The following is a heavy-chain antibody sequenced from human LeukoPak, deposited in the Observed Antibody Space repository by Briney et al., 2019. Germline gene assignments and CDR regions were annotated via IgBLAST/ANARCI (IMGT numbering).Heavy chain of an antibody. J-gene: IGHJ1*01. V-gene: IGHV3-15*01. Sequence: GGSPRLSCAASGFTFSNAWMSWVRQGPGKGLEWVGRIKSKTAGGTTDYAAAVKGRFTISRDDSKNTLYLQMNSLKTEDTAVYYCTTDGGSDMMSTMGYWYQGTLVLVSS. CDR2: IKSKTAGGTT. CDR1: GFTFSNAW. D-gene: IGHD5/OR15-5a*01. CDR3: TTDGGSDMMSTMGY.